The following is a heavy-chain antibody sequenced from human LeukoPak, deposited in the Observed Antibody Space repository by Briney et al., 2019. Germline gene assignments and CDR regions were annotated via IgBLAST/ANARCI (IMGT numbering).Heavy chain of an antibody. D-gene: IGHD6-13*01. J-gene: IGHJ5*02. CDR3: ARAYSSSWYFNWFDP. Sequence: SETLSLTCTVSGGSISSYYWNWIRQPPGKGLEWIGYIYNSGSTNNNPSLKSRVTISVDTSKNQFSLKLSSVTAADTAVYYCARAYSSSWYFNWFDPWGQGTLVTVSS. V-gene: IGHV4-59*08. CDR2: IYNSGST. CDR1: GGSISSYY.